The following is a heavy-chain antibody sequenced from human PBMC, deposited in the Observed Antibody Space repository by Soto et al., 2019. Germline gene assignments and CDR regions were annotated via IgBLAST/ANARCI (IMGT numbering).Heavy chain of an antibody. CDR2: IKAANAYA. CDR1: GYTFTIFD. CDR3: VVSRGWWSLEY. J-gene: IGHJ4*02. V-gene: IGHV1-3*01. D-gene: IGHD6-19*01. Sequence: QVQLVQSGAEVKKPGTSVKVSCQTSGYTFTIFDMHWVRQAPAQSLDWMGWIKAANAYAVYSENCQGRVTFTRDTSARTGYMDVSSLRYDDTAGYYCVVSRGWWSLEYWGQGTLVTVSS.